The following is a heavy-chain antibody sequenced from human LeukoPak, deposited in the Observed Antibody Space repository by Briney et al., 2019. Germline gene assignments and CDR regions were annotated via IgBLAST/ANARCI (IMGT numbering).Heavy chain of an antibody. J-gene: IGHJ4*02. CDR1: GYTFTGYY. Sequence: ASVKVSCKASGYTFTGYYMHWVRQAPGQGLEWMGRINPNSGGTNYAQKFQGRVTMTRDTSISTAYMELGRLRSDDTAVYYCARDQRRSYYYGSGSYPPENDYWGQGTLVTVSS. CDR2: INPNSGGT. V-gene: IGHV1-2*02. CDR3: ARDQRRSYYYGSGSYPPENDY. D-gene: IGHD3-10*01.